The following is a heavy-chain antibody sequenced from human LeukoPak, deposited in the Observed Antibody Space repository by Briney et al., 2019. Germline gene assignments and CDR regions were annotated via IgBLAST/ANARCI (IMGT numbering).Heavy chain of an antibody. Sequence: SETLSLTCTVSGGSISSYYWSWIRQPPGKGLEWIGYIYYSGSTNYNPSLKSRVTISVDTSKNQFSLKLSSVTAADTAVYYCARSSMDGSVYSGCDYYFDYWGQGTLVTVSS. J-gene: IGHJ4*02. CDR2: IYYSGST. CDR3: ARSSMDGSVYSGCDYYFDY. V-gene: IGHV4-59*01. D-gene: IGHD5-12*01. CDR1: GGSISSYY.